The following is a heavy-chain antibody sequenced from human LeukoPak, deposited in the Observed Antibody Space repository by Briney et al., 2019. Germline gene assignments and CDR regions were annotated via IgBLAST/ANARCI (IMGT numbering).Heavy chain of an antibody. J-gene: IGHJ5*01. CDR2: IYYSGST. V-gene: IGHV4-59*01. CDR1: GGSISSYY. Sequence: PSETLSLTCTVSGGSISSYYWSWIRQPPGKGLEWIGYIYYSGSTNYNPSLKSRVTISVDTSKNQFSLKLSSVTAADTAVYYCARAFPWGSWAYDSWGQGTLVTVSS. D-gene: IGHD1-26*01. CDR3: ARAFPWGSWAYDS.